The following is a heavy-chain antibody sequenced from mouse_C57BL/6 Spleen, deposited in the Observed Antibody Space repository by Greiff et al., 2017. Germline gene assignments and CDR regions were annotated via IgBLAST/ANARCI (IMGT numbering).Heavy chain of an antibody. CDR2: IHPNSGST. V-gene: IGHV1-64*01. J-gene: IGHJ4*01. Sequence: QVQLQQPGAELVKPGASVKLSCKASGYTFTSYWMHWVKQRPGQGLEWIGMIHPNSGSTNYNEKFKRKATLTVDKSSSTAYMQLSSLTSEDSAVYYCARRGLRWDAMDYWGQGTSVTVSS. D-gene: IGHD1-1*01. CDR3: ARRGLRWDAMDY. CDR1: GYTFTSYW.